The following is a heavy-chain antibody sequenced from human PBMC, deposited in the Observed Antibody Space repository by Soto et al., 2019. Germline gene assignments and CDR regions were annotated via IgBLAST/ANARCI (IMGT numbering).Heavy chain of an antibody. Sequence: QLQLQESGPGLVKPSETLSLTCTVSGDSISTRSNYWGWIRQPPGKGLEWIGSIYYSGGTYYNPSRKRRVTISVDTSKNQFSLSLSSVTAADTAVYYCAREGPPIRAHTPPEYFQRWGQGTLVTVSS. J-gene: IGHJ1*01. CDR1: GDSISTRSNY. V-gene: IGHV4-39*07. CDR2: IYYSGGT. CDR3: AREGPPIRAHTPPEYFQR. D-gene: IGHD1-26*01.